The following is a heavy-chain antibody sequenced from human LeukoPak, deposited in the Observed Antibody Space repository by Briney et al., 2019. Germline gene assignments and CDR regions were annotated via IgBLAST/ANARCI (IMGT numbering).Heavy chain of an antibody. J-gene: IGHJ1*01. Sequence: GGAPRLSCAAPGFTLSSHGMNWGRQAPGKGLEWVSGSSSIGGRTYYADSVKGRFTVTRDNSRNTLHQQMNSLRVEDTGVYYCAKDDAWGRFYHWGQGTLVTVSS. CDR2: SSSIGGRT. CDR1: GFTLSSHG. CDR3: AKDDAWGRFYH. V-gene: IGHV3-23*01. D-gene: IGHD3-16*01.